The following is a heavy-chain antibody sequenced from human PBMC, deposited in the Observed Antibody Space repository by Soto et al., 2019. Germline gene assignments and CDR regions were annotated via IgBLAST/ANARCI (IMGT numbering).Heavy chain of an antibody. CDR3: ARYCMWVGCYGFDP. V-gene: IGHV4-61*01. CDR1: GGSVSSCSYH. CDR2: IYNGGSS. Sequence: QVQLQESGPGLVKPSETLSLTCTVSGGSVSSCSYHWSWIRHPPGKGLDWIGFIYNGGSSNYNPSLKIRVTISVDTSKNQFSLKLSSVIAADTDVYYCARYCMWVGCYGFDPWGQGILVTVSS. J-gene: IGHJ5*02. D-gene: IGHD2-2*01.